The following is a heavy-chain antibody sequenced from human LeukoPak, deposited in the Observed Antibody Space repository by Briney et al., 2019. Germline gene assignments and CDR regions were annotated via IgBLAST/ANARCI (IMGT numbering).Heavy chain of an antibody. V-gene: IGHV1-69*13. Sequence: SVKVSCKASGGTFISYAISWVRQAPGQGLEWMGGIIPIFGTANYAQKFQGRVTITADESTSTAYMELSSLRSEDTAVYYCARDGGWLQYGFDYWGQGTLVTVSS. CDR1: GGTFISYA. D-gene: IGHD5-24*01. CDR3: ARDGGWLQYGFDY. J-gene: IGHJ4*02. CDR2: IIPIFGTA.